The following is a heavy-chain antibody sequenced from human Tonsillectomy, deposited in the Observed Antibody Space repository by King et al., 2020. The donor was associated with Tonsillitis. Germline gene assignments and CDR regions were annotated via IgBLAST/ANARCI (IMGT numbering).Heavy chain of an antibody. CDR1: GFTVSSNY. Sequence: VQLVESGGGFIQPGGSLRLSCAASGFTVSSNYMGWVRQAPGKGLEWGSLIYSGGNTYYADAVTGRFTISSDTSKNTLYLQMNSLGAEDTAVYYCARVAATYSSSSLVYYYNYMDVWGKGTTVTVSS. CDR3: ARVAATYSSSSLVYYYNYMDV. D-gene: IGHD6-6*01. V-gene: IGHV3-53*01. J-gene: IGHJ6*03. CDR2: IYSGGNT.